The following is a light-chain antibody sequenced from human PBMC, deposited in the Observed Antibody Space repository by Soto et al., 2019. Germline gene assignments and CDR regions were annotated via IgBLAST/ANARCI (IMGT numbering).Light chain of an antibody. CDR1: QSLLHSNGYNY. Sequence: DIVMTQSPLTLPVTPGEPASISCRSSQSLLHSNGYNYLDWYLQKPGQSPQLLIYLGSNRSSGVPDRFSSSGSGTEYTLKIIRVEAEDVGVYYCMQALQTPFTFGQGTKLEIK. V-gene: IGKV2-28*01. CDR2: LGS. CDR3: MQALQTPFT. J-gene: IGKJ2*01.